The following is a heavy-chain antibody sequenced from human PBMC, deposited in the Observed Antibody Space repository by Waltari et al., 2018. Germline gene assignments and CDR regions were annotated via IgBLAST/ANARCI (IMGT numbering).Heavy chain of an antibody. J-gene: IGHJ6*02. D-gene: IGHD2-8*02. V-gene: IGHV3-30*03. CDR2: ISSDGSRK. Sequence: QVQLVESGGGVVQPGRSLRLSCAASGFPFSSPGMTWVRQTPGRGLEWVAVISSDGSRKSYADSVKGRFSISRDNSKNSLSLEMNSLRPEDTAVYYCASCTGGNCYYYGFDVWGQGTTVTVSS. CDR1: GFPFSSPG. CDR3: ASCTGGNCYYYGFDV.